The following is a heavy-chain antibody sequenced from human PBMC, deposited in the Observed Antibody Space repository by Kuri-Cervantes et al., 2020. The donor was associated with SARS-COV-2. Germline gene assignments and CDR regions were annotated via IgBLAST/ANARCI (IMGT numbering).Heavy chain of an antibody. CDR3: AIGDSSSPHDAFDI. D-gene: IGHD6-6*01. V-gene: IGHV3-48*04. Sequence: GGSLRLSCAASGFTFSSYWMHWVRQAPGKGLEWVSYISSSGSTIYYADSVKGRFTISRDNAKNSLYLQMDSLRAEDTAVYYCAIGDSSSPHDAFDIWGQGTMVTVSS. J-gene: IGHJ3*02. CDR1: GFTFSSYW. CDR2: ISSSGSTI.